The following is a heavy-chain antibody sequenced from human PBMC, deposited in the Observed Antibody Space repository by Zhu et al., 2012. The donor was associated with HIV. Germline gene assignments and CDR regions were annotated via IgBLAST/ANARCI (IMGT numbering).Heavy chain of an antibody. Sequence: QVQLQESGPGLVKPSETLSLTCTVSGGSISGYYWNWIRQPPGKGLEWIGYIYYSGSTNCNPSLKSRVTISVDTSKNQFSLKLSSVTAADTAVYYCARAPYALGELWRRTLYYYMDVWGKGTTVTVSS. CDR3: ARAPYALGELWRRTLYYYMDV. J-gene: IGHJ6*03. CDR2: IYYSGST. D-gene: IGHD3-16*01. CDR1: GGSISGYY. V-gene: IGHV4-59*01.